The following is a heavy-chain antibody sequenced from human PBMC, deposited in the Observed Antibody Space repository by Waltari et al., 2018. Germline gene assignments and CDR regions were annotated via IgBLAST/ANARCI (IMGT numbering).Heavy chain of an antibody. CDR3: ARVRMVRGAYSVWFDP. Sequence: QVQLQESGPGLVKPSETLSLTCAVPGYSISSGNYWGCLRQSPGKGLEWIGSIYHSGSTYYNPSLKSRVTISVDTSKTQCSLKLSYVTAADTAVYYCARVRMVRGAYSVWFDPWGQGTLVTVSS. V-gene: IGHV4-38-2*01. D-gene: IGHD3-10*01. J-gene: IGHJ5*02. CDR1: GYSISSGNY. CDR2: IYHSGST.